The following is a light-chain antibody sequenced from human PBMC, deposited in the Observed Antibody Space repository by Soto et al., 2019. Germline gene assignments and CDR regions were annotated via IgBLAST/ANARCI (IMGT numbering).Light chain of an antibody. J-gene: IGLJ1*01. CDR1: SRDVAAYDY. V-gene: IGLV2-11*01. CDR3: CSYAGSYSFYV. Sequence: SALTQPRSVSGSPGQSVTISCTGTSRDVAAYDYVTWYQQHPGKAPKLMIYDVTKRPSGVPDRFSGSRSGNTASLTISGLQAEDEADYYCCSYAGSYSFYVFGSGTKLTVL. CDR2: DVT.